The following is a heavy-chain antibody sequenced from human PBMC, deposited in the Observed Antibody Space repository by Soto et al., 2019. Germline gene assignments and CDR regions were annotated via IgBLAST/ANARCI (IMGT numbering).Heavy chain of an antibody. V-gene: IGHV3-7*01. Sequence: EVQLVESGGGLVQPGGSLGLSCAASGFTFSNYWMSWVRQAPGKGLEWVANIKQDGTEKNYVDSVRGRFTISRDNAKNSLDIQMNSLTAEDTAVYYCASVAIWGQGTLVTVSS. D-gene: IGHD5-12*01. J-gene: IGHJ4*02. CDR3: ASVAI. CDR2: IKQDGTEK. CDR1: GFTFSNYW.